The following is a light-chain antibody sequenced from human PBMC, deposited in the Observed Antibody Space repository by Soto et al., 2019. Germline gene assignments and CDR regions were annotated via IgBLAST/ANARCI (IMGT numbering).Light chain of an antibody. V-gene: IGKV1-9*01. CDR3: QRLNSYPQT. Sequence: IHLAQCPYSTFASVGHRVNISSRASEGSSRDLSWDQQKPLNAPNDLTYAPATLESGVPSRFSGSGSGTEFTLTISSLQPEDFATYYCQRLNSYPQTFGAGTKVDIK. CDR1: EGSSRD. CDR2: APA. J-gene: IGKJ3*01.